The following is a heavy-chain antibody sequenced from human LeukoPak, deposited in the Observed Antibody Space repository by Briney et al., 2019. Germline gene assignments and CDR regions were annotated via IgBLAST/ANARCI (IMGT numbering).Heavy chain of an antibody. D-gene: IGHD3-9*01. CDR1: GYTFTSYD. CDR2: MNPNSGNT. V-gene: IGHV1-8*01. Sequence: ASVKVSCKASGYTFTSYDINWVRQATGQGLEWMGWMNPNSGNTGYAQKLQGRVTMTTDTSTSTAYMELRSLRSDDTAVYYCARDRPDYDILTGYNNYYYYYGMDVWGKGTTVTVSS. CDR3: ARDRPDYDILTGYNNYYYYYGMDV. J-gene: IGHJ6*04.